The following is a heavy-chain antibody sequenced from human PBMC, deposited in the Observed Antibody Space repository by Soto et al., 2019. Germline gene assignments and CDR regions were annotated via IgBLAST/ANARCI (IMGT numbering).Heavy chain of an antibody. Sequence: QVQLQESGPGLVKPSQTLSLTCTVSGGSISSGGYYWSWIRQHPGKGLEWIGYIYYSGSTYYNPSLKSRVTIPVDPSKTLFSLKMSSVTAADAAVYHCARAGDLVVVPAAMWYYFAYWGQGTLVTVSS. J-gene: IGHJ4*02. D-gene: IGHD2-2*01. CDR3: ARAGDLVVVPAAMWYYFAY. V-gene: IGHV4-31*03. CDR2: IYYSGST. CDR1: GGSISSGGYY.